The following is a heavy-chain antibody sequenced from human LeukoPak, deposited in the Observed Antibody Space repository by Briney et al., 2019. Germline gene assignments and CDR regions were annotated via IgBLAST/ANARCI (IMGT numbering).Heavy chain of an antibody. CDR1: GFTFSSYA. V-gene: IGHV3-23*01. CDR2: ISGSGGST. Sequence: GGSLRLSCAASGFTFSSYAMSWVRQAPGKGLEWVSAISGSGGSTYYADSVKGRFTISRDNSKNTLYLQMNSLRAEDTAVYYCAKEREYSSGWYPYLFDYWGQGTLVTVSS. CDR3: AKEREYSSGWYPYLFDY. J-gene: IGHJ4*02. D-gene: IGHD6-19*01.